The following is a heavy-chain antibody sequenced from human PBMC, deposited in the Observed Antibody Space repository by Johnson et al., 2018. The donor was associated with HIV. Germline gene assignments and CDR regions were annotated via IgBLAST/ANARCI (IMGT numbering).Heavy chain of an antibody. CDR1: GFTFSNYG. D-gene: IGHD3-16*01. V-gene: IGHV3-30*03. Sequence: QVQLVESGGGVVQPGRSLRLSCAASGFTFSNYGLHWVRQAPGKGLEWVAVISNDGSDKYYADSVKGRFTISRDNSKNTLYLQMNSLGAEDTAVYYCARGRGPRGAFDIWGQGTMVTVSS. J-gene: IGHJ3*02. CDR3: ARGRGPRGAFDI. CDR2: ISNDGSDK.